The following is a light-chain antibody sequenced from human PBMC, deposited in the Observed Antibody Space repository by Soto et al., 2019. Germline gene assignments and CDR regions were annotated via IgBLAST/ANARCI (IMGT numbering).Light chain of an antibody. CDR3: QQYNNWPRT. Sequence: EIVTTQSPATLSVSPGESATLACRASQSISGNLAWYQQKPGLSPRLLIYHTSTRATGVPARFSGSGSGTEFSLTISSLQSEDFAVYYCQQYNNWPRTFGQGTKVDIK. CDR2: HTS. J-gene: IGKJ1*01. CDR1: QSISGN. V-gene: IGKV3-15*01.